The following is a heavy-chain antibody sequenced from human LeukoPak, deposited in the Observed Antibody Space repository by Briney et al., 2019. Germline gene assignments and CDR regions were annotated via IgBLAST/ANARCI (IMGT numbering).Heavy chain of an antibody. V-gene: IGHV1-18*01. Sequence: ASVKVSCKASGGTFSSYAISWVRQAPGQALEWMGWISTYSGNTNYAQKLQGRITMTIETSTSTAYMELRSLRSDDTAVYYCARGGSRVVTYGNFDYWGQGTLVTVSS. CDR1: GGTFSSYA. J-gene: IGHJ4*02. CDR3: ARGGSRVVTYGNFDY. CDR2: ISTYSGNT. D-gene: IGHD2-21*02.